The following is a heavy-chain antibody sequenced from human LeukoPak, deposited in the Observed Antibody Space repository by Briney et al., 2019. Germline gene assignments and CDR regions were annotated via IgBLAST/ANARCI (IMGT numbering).Heavy chain of an antibody. Sequence: PSETLSLTCAVYGGSFSGYYWSWIRQPPGKGLEWLGEINHSGSTNYNPSLKSRVTISVDTSKNQFSLKLSSVTAADTAVYYCAREVGDTAMVTHFDYWGQGTLVTVSS. CDR1: GGSFSGYY. J-gene: IGHJ4*02. CDR2: INHSGST. V-gene: IGHV4-34*01. CDR3: AREVGDTAMVTHFDY. D-gene: IGHD5-18*01.